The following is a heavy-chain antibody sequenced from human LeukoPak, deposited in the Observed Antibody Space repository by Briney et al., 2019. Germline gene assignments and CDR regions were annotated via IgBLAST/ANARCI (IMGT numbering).Heavy chain of an antibody. V-gene: IGHV1-8*03. CDR1: GYTFTGYY. CDR2: INPNSGNT. CDR3: ARKYYDFWSGYYIRGTNWFDP. Sequence: ASVKVSCKASGYTFTGYYMHWVRQAPGQGLEWMGWINPNSGNTGYAQKFQGRVTITRNTSTSTAYMELSSLRSEDTAVYYCARKYYDFWSGYYIRGTNWFDPWGQGTLVTVSS. J-gene: IGHJ5*02. D-gene: IGHD3-3*01.